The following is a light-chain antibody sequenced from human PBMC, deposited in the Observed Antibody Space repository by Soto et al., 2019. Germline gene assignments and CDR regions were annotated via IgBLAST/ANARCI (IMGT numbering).Light chain of an antibody. CDR2: GAS. J-gene: IGKJ4*01. V-gene: IGKV3-20*01. Sequence: EIVMTQSPATLSVSPGERATLSCRASQSVSSTSLAWYQQKPGHAPRLLIYGASSRATGIPDRFSGSGSGTDFILTISGLEPEDFAVYYCQQYGSSPLTLGGGTKVDIK. CDR3: QQYGSSPLT. CDR1: QSVSSTS.